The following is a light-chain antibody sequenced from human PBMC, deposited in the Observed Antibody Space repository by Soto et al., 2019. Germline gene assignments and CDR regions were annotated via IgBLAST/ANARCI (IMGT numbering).Light chain of an antibody. CDR2: EAS. CDR1: QSVGNN. V-gene: IGKV3-11*01. CDR3: QQHAHWPLT. Sequence: EIVLTQSPATLSLSPGERATLSCRASQSVGNNLAWYQQKPDQAPGLLIYEASTRATGIPARFSGSGSGTDFTLTISSLEPEDFAVYYCQQHAHWPLTFGGGTKVEIK. J-gene: IGKJ4*01.